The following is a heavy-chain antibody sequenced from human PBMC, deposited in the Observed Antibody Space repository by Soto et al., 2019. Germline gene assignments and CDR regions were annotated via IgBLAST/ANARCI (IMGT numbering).Heavy chain of an antibody. CDR1: GSNFAGYW. J-gene: IGHJ6*02. D-gene: IGHD1-26*01. Sequence: GESLKVSCKTSGSNFAGYWIGWVRQMPGKGLEWLGIIFPGDSDTKYSPSFQGQVIISADTSIRTAYLQWSSLKAWDTAIYYCARQSGMDVWGQGTSVTVSS. V-gene: IGHV5-51*01. CDR2: IFPGDSDT. CDR3: ARQSGMDV.